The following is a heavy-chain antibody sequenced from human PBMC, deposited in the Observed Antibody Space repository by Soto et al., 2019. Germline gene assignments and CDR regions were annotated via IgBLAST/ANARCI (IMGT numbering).Heavy chain of an antibody. Sequence: QVQLQQWGAGLLKPSETLSLTCAVYGGSFSGYYWSWIRQPPGKGLEWIGEINHSGSTNYNPSLKSRVTISVDTSKNQFSLKLSSVTAADTAVYYCARKVLGYGAYTNWFDPWGQGTLVTVSS. CDR2: INHSGST. D-gene: IGHD4-17*01. V-gene: IGHV4-34*01. CDR3: ARKVLGYGAYTNWFDP. J-gene: IGHJ5*02. CDR1: GGSFSGYY.